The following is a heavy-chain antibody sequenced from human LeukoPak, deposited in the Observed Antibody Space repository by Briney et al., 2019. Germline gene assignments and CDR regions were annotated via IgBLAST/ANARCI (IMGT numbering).Heavy chain of an antibody. CDR3: ARDTLGSSAGINWFDP. J-gene: IGHJ5*02. CDR1: GDSITSYS. D-gene: IGHD6-6*01. CDR2: IYYTGST. Sequence: SETLSLTCTVSGDSITSYSWSWIRQPPGKGLEWIGYIYYTGSTHFNPSLKSRVTISVDTSKNQFSLKLSSVTAADTAVYYCARDTLGSSAGINWFDPWGQGTLVTVSS. V-gene: IGHV4-59*12.